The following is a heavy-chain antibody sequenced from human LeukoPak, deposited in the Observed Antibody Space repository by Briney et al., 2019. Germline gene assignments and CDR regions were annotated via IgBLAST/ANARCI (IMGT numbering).Heavy chain of an antibody. J-gene: IGHJ5*02. CDR2: ISGSGGST. V-gene: IGHV3-23*01. CDR1: GFTFSSYA. Sequence: GGSLRLSCAASGFTFSSYAMSWVRQAPGKGLEWVSAISGSGGSTYYADSVKGRLTISRDNSKNTLYLQMNSLRAEDTAVYYCAKDPRGVIPRGWFDPWGQGTLVTVSS. D-gene: IGHD3-10*01. CDR3: AKDPRGVIPRGWFDP.